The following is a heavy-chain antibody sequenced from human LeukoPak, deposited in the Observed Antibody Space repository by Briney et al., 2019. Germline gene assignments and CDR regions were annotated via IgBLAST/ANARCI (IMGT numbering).Heavy chain of an antibody. CDR3: AGDRDGSYYRDFDY. J-gene: IGHJ4*02. CDR2: IIAYNGNT. V-gene: IGHV1-18*01. Sequence: ASVKVSCKASGYTFTSYGISWVRQAPGQGLEWMGWIIAYNGNTNYAQKLQGRVTMTTDTSTSTAYMELRRLRSDDTAVYYCAGDRDGSYYRDFDYWGQGTLVTVSS. CDR1: GYTFTSYG. D-gene: IGHD1-26*01.